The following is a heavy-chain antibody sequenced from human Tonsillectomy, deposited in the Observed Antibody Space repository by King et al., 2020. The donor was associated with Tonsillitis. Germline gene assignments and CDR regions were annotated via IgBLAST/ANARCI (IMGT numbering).Heavy chain of an antibody. D-gene: IGHD3-10*01. CDR2: VYYTGST. V-gene: IGHV4-39*07. CDR3: ARQVGGDYFDY. J-gene: IGHJ4*02. CDR1: GGSISSTNFY. Sequence: QLQESGPGLVVPSETLSLTCTVSGGSISSTNFYWVWIRQPPGKGLEWIGSVYYTGSTYYNPSLKSRVTISVDTSRNQFSLKLSSVTAADTAVYYCARQVGGDYFDYWGQGTLVTVSS.